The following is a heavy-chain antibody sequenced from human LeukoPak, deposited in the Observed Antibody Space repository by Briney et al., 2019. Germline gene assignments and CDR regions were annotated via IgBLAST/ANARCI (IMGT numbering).Heavy chain of an antibody. V-gene: IGHV3-11*04. J-gene: IGHJ4*02. Sequence: KAGGSLRLSCAGSGFTFGDYSMTWVRQAPGRGLEWLSFTTSVGSSTFYADSVRGRFTISRDNAKNSLFLYMNSLRADDTAVYYCASSLNTVVISPYFLEYWGQGTLVTVSS. CDR2: TTSVGSST. D-gene: IGHD2-21*01. CDR1: GFTFGDYS. CDR3: ASSLNTVVISPYFLEY.